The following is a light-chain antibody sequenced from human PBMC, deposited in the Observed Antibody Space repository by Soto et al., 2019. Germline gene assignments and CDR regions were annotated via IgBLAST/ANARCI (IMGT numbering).Light chain of an antibody. CDR2: SNN. V-gene: IGLV1-44*01. CDR1: SSNIGSNT. Sequence: QAVVTQPPSASGTPGQRVTISCSGSSSNIGSNTVNWYQQLPGTAPKLLIYSNNQRPSGVPDRFSGSKSGTSASLAISGLQSEDEADYYCAAWDDSLNGLYVFGTGTKV. J-gene: IGLJ1*01. CDR3: AAWDDSLNGLYV.